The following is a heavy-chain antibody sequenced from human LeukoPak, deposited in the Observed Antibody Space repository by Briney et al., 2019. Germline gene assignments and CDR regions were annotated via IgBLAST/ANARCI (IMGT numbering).Heavy chain of an antibody. V-gene: IGHV3-23*01. CDR1: GFTFSSYA. J-gene: IGHJ4*02. Sequence: GASLRLSCAASGFTFSSYAMSWVRQAPGKGLEWVSAISGSGGSTYYADSVKGRFTISRDNAKNSLYLQMNSLRAEDTAVYYCARVDSSGPNDYWGQGTLVTVSS. D-gene: IGHD6-19*01. CDR3: ARVDSSGPNDY. CDR2: ISGSGGST.